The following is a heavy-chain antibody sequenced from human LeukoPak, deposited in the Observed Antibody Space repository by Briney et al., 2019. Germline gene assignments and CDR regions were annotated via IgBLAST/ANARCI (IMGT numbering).Heavy chain of an antibody. Sequence: SETLSLTCTVSGGSISSSYSYWGWIRQPPGKGLEWIGNIYYSGSTYYNPSLKSRVTISVDTSKNQFSLKLSSVTAADTAVYYCARDPRNYGDYRGWFDPWGQGTLVTVSS. V-gene: IGHV4-39*07. CDR1: GGSISSSYSY. CDR3: ARDPRNYGDYRGWFDP. D-gene: IGHD4-17*01. CDR2: IYYSGST. J-gene: IGHJ5*02.